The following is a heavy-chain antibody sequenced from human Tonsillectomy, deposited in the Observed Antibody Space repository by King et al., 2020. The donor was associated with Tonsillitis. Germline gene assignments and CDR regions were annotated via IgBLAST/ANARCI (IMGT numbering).Heavy chain of an antibody. J-gene: IGHJ3*02. V-gene: IGHV4-31*03. CDR1: GGSISSGGYY. CDR3: ATSTDYYDSSGYWAAGAFDI. CDR2: IYYSVST. D-gene: IGHD3-22*01. Sequence: VQLQESGPGLVKPSQTLSLTCSVSGGSISSGGYYWSWIRQHPGKGLEWIGYIYYSVSTYYNPSLKSRVTISVDTSKNQFSLKLSSVTAADTAVYYCATSTDYYDSSGYWAAGAFDIWGQGTMVTVSS.